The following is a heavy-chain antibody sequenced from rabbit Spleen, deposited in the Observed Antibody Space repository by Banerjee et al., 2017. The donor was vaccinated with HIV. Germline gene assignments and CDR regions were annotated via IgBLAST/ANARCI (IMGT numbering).Heavy chain of an antibody. Sequence: QEQLEESGGDLVKPEGSLTLTCTASGFSFSYSYWICWVRQAPGKGLEWIACINAATAKPVYATWAKGRFTISRTSSTTVTLRMTSLTAADTATYFCARDLVGVIGWNFYLWGPGTLVTVS. D-gene: IGHD1-1*01. CDR1: GFSFSYSYW. J-gene: IGHJ4*01. CDR3: ARDLVGVIGWNFYL. V-gene: IGHV1S45*01. CDR2: INAATAKP.